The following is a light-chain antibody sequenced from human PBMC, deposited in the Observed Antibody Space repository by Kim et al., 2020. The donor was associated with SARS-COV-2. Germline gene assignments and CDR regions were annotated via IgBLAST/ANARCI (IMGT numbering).Light chain of an antibody. CDR3: QVWDSTTTV. Sequence: SYELTQPPSVSVSPGQTASITCSGDRLGHKYVCWYRHKPGQSPEVVIYQDTQRPSGIPERFSGYNSGNTATLTISGTQDVDEADYYCQVWDSTTTVLGGG. CDR2: QDT. V-gene: IGLV3-1*01. J-gene: IGLJ2*01. CDR1: RLGHKY.